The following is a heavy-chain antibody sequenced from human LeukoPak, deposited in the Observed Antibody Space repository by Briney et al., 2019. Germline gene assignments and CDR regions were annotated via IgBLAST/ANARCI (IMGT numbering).Heavy chain of an antibody. CDR2: ISGSGGST. V-gene: IGHV3-23*01. J-gene: IGHJ4*02. D-gene: IGHD3-16*01. CDR3: AKDMGVRPSQLYYFDY. Sequence: GGSLRLSCAASGFTFSSYAMSWVRQAPGKGLEWVSAISGSGGSTYYADSVKGRFTISRDNSKNTLYLQMNSLRAEDTAVYYCAKDMGVRPSQLYYFDYWGQGTLVTVSS. CDR1: GFTFSSYA.